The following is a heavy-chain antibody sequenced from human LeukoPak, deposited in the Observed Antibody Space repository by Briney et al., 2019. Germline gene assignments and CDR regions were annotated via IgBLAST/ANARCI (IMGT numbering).Heavy chain of an antibody. J-gene: IGHJ5*02. D-gene: IGHD2-15*01. CDR2: IYHSGST. V-gene: IGHV4-30-2*01. CDR3: ARVVVVVAANWFDP. CDR1: GGSISSGGYS. Sequence: PSETLSLTCAVSGGSISSGGYSWSWIRQPPGKGLEWIGYIYHSGSTYYNPSLKSRVTISVDRSKNQFSLKLSSVTAADTAVYYCARVVVVVAANWFDPWGQGTLVTVSS.